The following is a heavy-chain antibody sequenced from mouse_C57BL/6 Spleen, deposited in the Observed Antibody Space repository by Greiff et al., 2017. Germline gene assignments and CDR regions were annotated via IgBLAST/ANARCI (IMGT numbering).Heavy chain of an antibody. CDR1: GYTFTDYN. Sequence: EVQLQQSGPELVKPGASVQIPCKASGYTFTDYNMDWVKQSHGKSLEWIGDINPNNGGTIYNQKFKGKATLTVDKSSSTAYMELRSLTSEDTAVYYCSRSRGNYLDYWGQGTTLTVSS. CDR3: SRSRGNYLDY. V-gene: IGHV1-18*01. CDR2: INPNNGGT. J-gene: IGHJ2*01.